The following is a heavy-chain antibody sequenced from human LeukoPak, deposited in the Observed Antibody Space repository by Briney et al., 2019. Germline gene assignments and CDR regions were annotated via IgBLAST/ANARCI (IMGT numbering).Heavy chain of an antibody. CDR2: MNPNSGNT. Sequence: ASVKVSCKASGYTFTSYYMHWVRQAPGQGLEWMGWMNPNSGNTGYAQKFQGRVTMTRNTSISTAYMELSSLRSEDTAVYYCARRRTSCGDYWGQGTLVTVSS. CDR3: ARRRTSCGDY. J-gene: IGHJ4*02. V-gene: IGHV1-8*02. CDR1: GYTFTSYY.